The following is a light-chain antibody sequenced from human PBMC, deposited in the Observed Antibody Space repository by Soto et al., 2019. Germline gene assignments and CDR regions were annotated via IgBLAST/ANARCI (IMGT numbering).Light chain of an antibody. J-gene: IGKJ1*01. CDR1: QSVSSTY. V-gene: IGKV3-20*01. CDR2: GAS. Sequence: VLTQSPCTLSLSPGERATLSCRASQSVSSTYLAWYQQKPGQAPRLLIYGASSRATGIPDRFSGSGSGTDFTLTISRLEPEDFAVYYCQQFGSSPRTFGQGTKVDIK. CDR3: QQFGSSPRT.